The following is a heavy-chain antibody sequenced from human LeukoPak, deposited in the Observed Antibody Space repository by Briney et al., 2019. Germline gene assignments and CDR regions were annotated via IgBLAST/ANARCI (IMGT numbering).Heavy chain of an antibody. J-gene: IGHJ5*02. V-gene: IGHV1-2*06. D-gene: IGHD4/OR15-4a*01. CDR3: ARGPIATEGPRRPNYFDP. CDR1: GYTFTDYY. CDR2: INCKSGGT. Sequence: ASVKVSCKASGYTFTDYYIHWVGQAPGQGLEWMGRINCKSGGTNYGQNFQGRVTMTRDTSISTAYMELSRLRSDDTAVYYCARGPIATEGPRRPNYFDPWGQGTLVTVSS.